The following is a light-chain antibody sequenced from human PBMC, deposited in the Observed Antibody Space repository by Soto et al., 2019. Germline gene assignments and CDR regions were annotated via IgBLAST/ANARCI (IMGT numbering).Light chain of an antibody. Sequence: QSVLTQPPSVSAAPGQTVTISCSGSSSNIGNNYVSWYQQLPGTAPTLLIYDNNKRPSGIPDRCSGSKSGTSATLGITGLQTGDEADYYCGTWDSSLSAGVFGGGTKLTVL. CDR2: DNN. CDR3: GTWDSSLSAGV. V-gene: IGLV1-51*01. CDR1: SSNIGNNY. J-gene: IGLJ3*02.